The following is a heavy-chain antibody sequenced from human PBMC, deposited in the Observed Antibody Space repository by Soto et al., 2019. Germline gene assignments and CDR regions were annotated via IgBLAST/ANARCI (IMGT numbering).Heavy chain of an antibody. CDR2: INHSGST. V-gene: IGHV4-34*01. Sequence: SETLSLTCAVYGGSFSGYYWSWFRQPPGKGLEWIGEINHSGSTNYNPSLKSRVTISVDTSKNQFSLKLTSVGAADTAVYYCVRHELEQLPGGFWGQGTLVMVS. CDR3: VRHELEQLPGGF. J-gene: IGHJ4*02. CDR1: GGSFSGYY. D-gene: IGHD1-26*01.